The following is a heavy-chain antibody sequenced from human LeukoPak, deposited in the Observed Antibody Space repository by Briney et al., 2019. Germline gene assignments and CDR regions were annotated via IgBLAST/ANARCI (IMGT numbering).Heavy chain of an antibody. CDR2: IYYSGST. D-gene: IGHD6-13*01. V-gene: IGHV4-39*02. CDR3: ARDQIPQGIAAAGTDY. J-gene: IGHJ4*02. CDR1: GGSISSSSYY. Sequence: SETLSLTCTVSGGSISSSSYYWGWIRQPPGKGLEWIGSIYYSGSTYYNPSLKSRLTISVDTSKNQFSLKLTSVTAADTAVYYCARDQIPQGIAAAGTDYWGQGTLVTVSS.